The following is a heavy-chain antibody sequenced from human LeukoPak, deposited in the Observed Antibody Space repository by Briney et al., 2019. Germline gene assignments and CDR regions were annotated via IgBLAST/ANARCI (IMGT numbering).Heavy chain of an antibody. V-gene: IGHV1-18*01. J-gene: IGHJ1*01. CDR2: ISTYNGNT. CDR3: SRGPPAYCRPGSCYRTEYFRH. D-gene: IGHD2-15*01. CDR1: GYTFISYG. Sequence: GASVKVSCKASGYTFISYGISWVRQAPGQGLEWMGWISTYNGNTNYAQKLQGRVTMTTDTSTSTAYMELKSLGSDDTAVYYRSRGPPAYCRPGSCYRTEYFRHWGQGTLVTVSS.